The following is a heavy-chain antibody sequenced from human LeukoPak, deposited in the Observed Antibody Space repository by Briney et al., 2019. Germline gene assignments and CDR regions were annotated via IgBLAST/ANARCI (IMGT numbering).Heavy chain of an antibody. J-gene: IGHJ4*02. CDR3: VKDRTSSWAFDY. CDR2: ISYDGGGK. Sequence: GGSLRFSCAASGFSFSSYGMHWVRQAPGKGLEWVAFISYDGGGKWYADSVKGRLTISRDNSKNTLYLQMNSLRPEDTAVYYCVKDRTSSWAFDYRGQGTLVTVSS. CDR1: GFSFSSYG. V-gene: IGHV3-30*02. D-gene: IGHD6-13*01.